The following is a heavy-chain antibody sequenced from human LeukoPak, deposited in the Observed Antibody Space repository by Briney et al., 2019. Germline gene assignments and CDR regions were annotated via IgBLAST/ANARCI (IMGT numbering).Heavy chain of an antibody. CDR2: IYYSGST. V-gene: IGHV4-39*01. Sequence: SETLSLTCTVSGGSISSSIYYWGWIRQPPGKGLEWIGSIYYSGSTYYNPSLKSRVTISVDTSKNQFSLKLSSVTAADTAVYYCARTGSLWFGENWGQGTLVTVSS. J-gene: IGHJ4*02. D-gene: IGHD3-10*01. CDR1: GGSISSSIYY. CDR3: ARTGSLWFGEN.